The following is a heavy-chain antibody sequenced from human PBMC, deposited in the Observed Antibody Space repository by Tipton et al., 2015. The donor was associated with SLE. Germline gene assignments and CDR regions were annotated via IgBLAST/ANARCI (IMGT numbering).Heavy chain of an antibody. CDR1: GGPFSDYA. CDR3: ARYLKAARRVP. V-gene: IGHV1-69*01. D-gene: IGHD6-6*01. Sequence: QLVQSGAEVKKPGSSVKISCKASGGPFSDYATTWMRQAPGQGLQWMGGLIPVFGTATYAQTFQDRLTIIADEATNTVFMELSSLRSEDTAVYYCARYLKAARRVPWGQGTLVTVSS. J-gene: IGHJ5*02. CDR2: LIPVFGTA.